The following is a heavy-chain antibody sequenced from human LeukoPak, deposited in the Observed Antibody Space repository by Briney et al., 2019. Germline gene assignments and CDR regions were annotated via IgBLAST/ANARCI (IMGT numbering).Heavy chain of an antibody. Sequence: GASVKVSCKASGYTFTGYYTHWVRQAPGQGLEWMGWINPNSGGTNYAQKFQGRVTMTRDTSISTAYMELSRLRSDDTAVYYCARTIFGTYYFDYWGQGTLVTVSS. CDR1: GYTFTGYY. CDR3: ARTIFGTYYFDY. D-gene: IGHD3-3*01. CDR2: INPNSGGT. J-gene: IGHJ4*02. V-gene: IGHV1-2*02.